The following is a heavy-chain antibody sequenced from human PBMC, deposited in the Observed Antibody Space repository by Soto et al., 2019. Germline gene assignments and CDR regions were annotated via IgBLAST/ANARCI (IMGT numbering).Heavy chain of an antibody. V-gene: IGHV1-69*13. CDR3: AVDYYDSSGRNDAFDI. Sequence: SVKVSCKASGGTFSSYAISRVRQAPGQGLEWMGGIIPIFGTANYAQKFQGRVTITADESTSTAYMELSSLRSEDTAVYYCAVDYYDSSGRNDAFDIWGQGTMVTVSS. CDR1: GGTFSSYA. D-gene: IGHD3-22*01. CDR2: IIPIFGTA. J-gene: IGHJ3*02.